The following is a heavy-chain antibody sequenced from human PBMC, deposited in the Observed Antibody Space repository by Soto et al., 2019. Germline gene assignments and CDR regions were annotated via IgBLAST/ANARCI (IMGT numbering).Heavy chain of an antibody. J-gene: IGHJ4*02. V-gene: IGHV3-9*01. CDR1: GFIFDDFA. D-gene: IGHD6-19*01. Sequence: EVQLVESGGGLVQPGRSLRLSCVASGFIFDDFAFHWVRQAPGKGLEWVSGISWDSGDIAYADSVKGRFTVSRDSATNSLYLQINSLSAEDTAFYYCAKPRDVAVAATVDFWGQGTLVTVSS. CDR2: ISWDSGDI. CDR3: AKPRDVAVAATVDF.